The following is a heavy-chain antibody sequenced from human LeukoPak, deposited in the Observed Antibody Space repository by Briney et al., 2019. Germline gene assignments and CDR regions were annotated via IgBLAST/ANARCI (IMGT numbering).Heavy chain of an antibody. Sequence: GGSLRLSCTASGFTFSDYYMSWIRQAPGKRREGVTYISRNGSTIYYAASVKRRFTISRDNAKDSLYLQMNSRRAEDTAVYYCARGAQSSSSHGYVWGSYRFSWGQGTLVTVSS. D-gene: IGHD3-16*02. CDR1: GFTFSDYY. CDR3: ARGAQSSSSHGYVWGSYRFS. CDR2: ISRNGSTI. J-gene: IGHJ5*02. V-gene: IGHV3-11*01.